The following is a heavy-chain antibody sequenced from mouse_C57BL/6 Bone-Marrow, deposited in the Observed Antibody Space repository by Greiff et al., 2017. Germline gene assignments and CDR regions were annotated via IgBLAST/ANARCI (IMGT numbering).Heavy chain of an antibody. CDR2: ISNGGGST. J-gene: IGHJ4*01. Sequence: EVKLMESGGGLVQPGGSLKLSCAASGFTFSDYYMYCVRQTPEKRLEWVAYISNGGGSTNYPDTVKGRFTTSRDNAKNTLFLQMSRLKSDDTAMYYCARQDGYPYSMDYWGQGTSVTVSS. CDR3: ARQDGYPYSMDY. D-gene: IGHD2-3*01. V-gene: IGHV5-12*01. CDR1: GFTFSDYY.